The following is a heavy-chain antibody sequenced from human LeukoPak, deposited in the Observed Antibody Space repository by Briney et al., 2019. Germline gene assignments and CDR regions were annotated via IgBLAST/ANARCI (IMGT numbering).Heavy chain of an antibody. D-gene: IGHD2-2*01. Sequence: SETLSLTCSVSGDSFSSTYWSWVRQPPGKGLEWIAYGHHSERSNYNPSLKSRVTISVDTSKNQFSLKLSSVTAADTAVYFCARQCSSTSCYSYWSQGTLVTVSS. CDR1: GDSFSSTY. CDR2: GHHSERS. V-gene: IGHV4-59*08. J-gene: IGHJ4*02. CDR3: ARQCSSTSCYSY.